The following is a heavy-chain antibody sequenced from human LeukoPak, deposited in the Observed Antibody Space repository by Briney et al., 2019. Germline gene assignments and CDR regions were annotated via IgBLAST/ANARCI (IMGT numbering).Heavy chain of an antibody. J-gene: IGHJ4*02. Sequence: GGSLRLSCAASGFTFSSYAMSWVRQAPGKGRGWVSAISGSGGSTYYADSVKGRFTISRDNSKNTLYLQMNSLRAEDTAVYYCAKGRPHYYDSSGYYYFDYWGQGTLVTVSS. V-gene: IGHV3-23*01. CDR3: AKGRPHYYDSSGYYYFDY. CDR1: GFTFSSYA. CDR2: ISGSGGST. D-gene: IGHD3-22*01.